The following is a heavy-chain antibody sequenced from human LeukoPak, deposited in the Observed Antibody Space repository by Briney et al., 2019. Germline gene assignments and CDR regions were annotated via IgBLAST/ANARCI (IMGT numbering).Heavy chain of an antibody. V-gene: IGHV3-33*01. CDR2: IWYDGSNK. CDR3: AHLGYCSSTSCSSILLDAFDI. CDR1: GFTFSSYG. J-gene: IGHJ3*02. Sequence: GGSLRLSCAASGFTFSSYGMHWVRQAPGKGLEWVAVIWYDGSNKYYADSVKGRFTISRDNSKNTLYLQMNSLRAEDTAVYYCAHLGYCSSTSCSSILLDAFDIWGQGTMVTVSS. D-gene: IGHD2-2*01.